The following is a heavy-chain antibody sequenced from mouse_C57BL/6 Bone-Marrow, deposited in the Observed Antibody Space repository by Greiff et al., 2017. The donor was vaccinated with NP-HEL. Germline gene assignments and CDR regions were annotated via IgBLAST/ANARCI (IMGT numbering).Heavy chain of an antibody. V-gene: IGHV1-54*01. CDR3: ARSRDYGPAY. D-gene: IGHD1-1*02. CDR2: INPGSGGT. CDR1: GYAFTNYL. Sequence: QVQLQQSGAELVRPGTSVKVSCKASGYAFTNYLIEWVKQRPGQGLEWIGVINPGSGGTNYNEKFKGKATLTADKSSSTAYMQLSSLTSEDSAVYFWARSRDYGPAYWGQGTLVTVSA. J-gene: IGHJ3*01.